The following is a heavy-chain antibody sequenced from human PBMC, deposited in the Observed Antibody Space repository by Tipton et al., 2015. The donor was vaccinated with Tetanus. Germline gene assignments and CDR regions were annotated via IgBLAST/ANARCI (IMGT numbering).Heavy chain of an antibody. J-gene: IGHJ4*02. CDR3: AKGYDFWSGYLFDY. CDR2: ISWNSGSI. D-gene: IGHD3-3*01. CDR1: GFTFDDYA. Sequence: RSLRLSCAASGFTFDDYAMHWVRQAPGKGLEWVSGISWNSGSIGYADSVKGRFTISRDNAKNSLYLQMNSLRAEDTALYYCAKGYDFWSGYLFDYWGQGTLVTVSS. V-gene: IGHV3-9*01.